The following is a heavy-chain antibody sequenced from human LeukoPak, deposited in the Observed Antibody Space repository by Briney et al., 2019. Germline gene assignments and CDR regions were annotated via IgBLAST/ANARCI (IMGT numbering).Heavy chain of an antibody. Sequence: GASVKVSCKASGYTFTGYYMHWVRQAPGQGLEWIGWIHPSTGNPTYAQGFTGRFVFSLDTSVSTTYLQISSLKAEDTAVYFCARAFQSLGGLSLPDYWGQGTLLTVSS. CDR1: GYTFTGYY. J-gene: IGHJ4*02. V-gene: IGHV7-4-1*02. CDR2: IHPSTGNP. CDR3: ARAFQSLGGLSLPDY. D-gene: IGHD3-16*02.